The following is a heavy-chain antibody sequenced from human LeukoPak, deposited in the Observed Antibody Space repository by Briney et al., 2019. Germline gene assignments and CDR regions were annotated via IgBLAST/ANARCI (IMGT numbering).Heavy chain of an antibody. V-gene: IGHV4-30-2*01. CDR2: IYHSGST. CDR3: ARDEEGGGYSYGHPFDY. Sequence: SETLSLTCTVSGGSISSGGYYWSWIRQPPGKGLEWTGYIYHSGSTYYNPSLKSRVTISVDRSKNQFSLKLSSVTAADTAVYYCARDEEGGGYSYGHPFDYWGQGTLVTVSS. D-gene: IGHD5-18*01. J-gene: IGHJ4*02. CDR1: GGSISSGGYY.